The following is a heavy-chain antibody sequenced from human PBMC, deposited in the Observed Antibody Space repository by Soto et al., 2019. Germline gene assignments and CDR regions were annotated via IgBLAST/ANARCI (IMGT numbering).Heavy chain of an antibody. CDR3: ARPAWDFRVSNYYYYYGMDV. D-gene: IGHD1-26*01. Sequence: SETLSLTCAVYGGSFSGYYWSWIRQPPGKGLEWIGEINHSGSTNYNPSLKSRVTISVDTSKNQFSLKLSSVTAADTAVYYCARPAWDFRVSNYYYYYGMDVWGQGTTVTVSS. J-gene: IGHJ6*02. CDR1: GGSFSGYY. CDR2: INHSGST. V-gene: IGHV4-34*01.